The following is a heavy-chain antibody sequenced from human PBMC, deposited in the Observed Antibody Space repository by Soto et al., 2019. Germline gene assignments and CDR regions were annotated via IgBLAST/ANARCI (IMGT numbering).Heavy chain of an antibody. CDR1: EHTSPIYY. CDR3: ATRDYDILTGYLHI. CDR2: INADSGDT. D-gene: IGHD3-9*01. V-gene: IGHV1-2*02. J-gene: IGHJ1*01. Sequence: QAHLVQSGAEVRKPGASVKVSCQALEHTSPIYYIHWVRQARGQGLEWMGWINADSGDTTYAEDFRCRVTFTRDTSTSTFHMELSRLRLDDTAMYVCATRDYDILTGYLHIWGQGTLITVSS.